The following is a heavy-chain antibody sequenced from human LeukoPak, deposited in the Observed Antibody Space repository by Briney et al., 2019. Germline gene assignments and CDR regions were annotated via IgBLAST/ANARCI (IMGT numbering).Heavy chain of an antibody. CDR1: GGSFSGYY. D-gene: IGHD3-3*02. Sequence: PSETLSLTCAVYGGSFSGYYWSWIRQPPGKGLEWIGEINHSGSTNYNPSLKSRVTISVDTSKNQFSLKLSSVTAADTAVYYCARRAFLEWFPHDYYYGMDVWGQGTTVTVSS. CDR2: INHSGST. V-gene: IGHV4-34*01. CDR3: ARRAFLEWFPHDYYYGMDV. J-gene: IGHJ6*02.